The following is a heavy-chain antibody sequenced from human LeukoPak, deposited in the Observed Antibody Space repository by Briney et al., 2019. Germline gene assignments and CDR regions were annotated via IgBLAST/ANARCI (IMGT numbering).Heavy chain of an antibody. CDR1: GFTFSRYW. D-gene: IGHD6-19*01. CDR3: ARHGSSSGWIDY. V-gene: IGHV3-74*01. Sequence: GGSLRLSCAASGFTFSRYWMHWVRQVPGKGLLWVSRINSDGSTTTYADFVKGRFTISRDDAKNTLYLQMNILRAEDTAVYYCARHGSSSGWIDYWGQGTLVTVSS. CDR2: INSDGSTT. J-gene: IGHJ4*02.